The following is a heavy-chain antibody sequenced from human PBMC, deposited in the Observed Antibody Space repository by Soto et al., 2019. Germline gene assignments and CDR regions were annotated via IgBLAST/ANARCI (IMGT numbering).Heavy chain of an antibody. D-gene: IGHD3-22*01. CDR3: ARDRDSSGFIDY. CDR1: GFTFNTYT. J-gene: IGHJ4*02. CDR2: ISSDGSNK. V-gene: IGHV3-30-3*01. Sequence: GGSLRLSCVASGFTFNTYTIHWVRRAPGKGLEWVAVISSDGSNKYCADSMKGRFTVSRDNSKNTLYLQMNSLRAEDTAVYYCARDRDSSGFIDYWGQGTLVTVSS.